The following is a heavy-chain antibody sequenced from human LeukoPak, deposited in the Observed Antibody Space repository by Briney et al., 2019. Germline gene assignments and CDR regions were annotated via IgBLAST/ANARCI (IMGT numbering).Heavy chain of an antibody. CDR3: ASCIAVAGTFIPSYYYYYMDV. CDR2: IYHTGST. Sequence: SETLSLTCTVSGYSISRRYYWGWIRQPPGKGLEWIATIYHTGSTYYNPSLKSRVTISIDTSKNQFSLKLSSVTAADTAVYYCASCIAVAGTFIPSYYYYYMDVWGKGTTVTVSS. J-gene: IGHJ6*03. V-gene: IGHV4-38-2*02. CDR1: GYSISRRYY. D-gene: IGHD6-19*01.